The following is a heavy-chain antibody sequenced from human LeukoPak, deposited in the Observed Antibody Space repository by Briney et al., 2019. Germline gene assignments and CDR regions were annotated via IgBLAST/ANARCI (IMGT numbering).Heavy chain of an antibody. CDR2: IDTSGST. J-gene: IGHJ4*02. CDR3: ARSPSVADY. V-gene: IGHV4-61*02. CDR1: GGSISTGTYY. Sequence: PSQTLSLTCTVSGGSISTGTYYWSWIRQPAGKGLEWIGRIDTSGSTNYNPSLKSRLNISLDTSKHHFSLKLTSVTAADTAVYYCARSPSVADYWGQGTLVTVSS.